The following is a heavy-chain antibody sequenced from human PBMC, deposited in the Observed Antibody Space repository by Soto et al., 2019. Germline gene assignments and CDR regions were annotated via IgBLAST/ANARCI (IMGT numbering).Heavy chain of an antibody. V-gene: IGHV5-51*01. D-gene: IGHD2-2*01. Sequence: KISCKGSGYSFTSYWIGWVRQMPGKGLEWMGIIYPGDSDTRYSLSFQGQVTISADKSISTAYLQWSSLKASDTAMYYCARLSPQIVVVPAAIYYYYYGMDVWGQGTTVTVSS. CDR1: GYSFTSYW. CDR3: ARLSPQIVVVPAAIYYYYYGMDV. J-gene: IGHJ6*02. CDR2: IYPGDSDT.